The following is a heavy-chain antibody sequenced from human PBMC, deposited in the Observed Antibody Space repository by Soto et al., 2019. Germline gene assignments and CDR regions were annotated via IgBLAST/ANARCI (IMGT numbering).Heavy chain of an antibody. D-gene: IGHD6-6*01. V-gene: IGHV4-59*01. J-gene: IGHJ6*03. CDR2: IYYSGST. Sequence: QVQLQESGPGLVKPSETLSLTCTVSGGSISSYYWSWIRQPPGKGLEWIGYIYYSGSTNYNPSLKSRVPISVDTSKNQFSLKLSSVTAADTAVYYCARGRRSSSSGDYYYMDVWGKGTTVTVSS. CDR3: ARGRRSSSSGDYYYMDV. CDR1: GGSISSYY.